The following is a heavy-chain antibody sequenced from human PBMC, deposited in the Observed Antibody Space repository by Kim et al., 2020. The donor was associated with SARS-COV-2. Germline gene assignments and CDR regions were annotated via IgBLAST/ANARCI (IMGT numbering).Heavy chain of an antibody. V-gene: IGHV4-39*07. D-gene: IGHD1-26*01. CDR3: ASGEMGATLWYFDY. J-gene: IGHJ4*02. Sequence: NPHITSRVTISVDTSKNQFSLKLSSVTAADTAVYDCASGEMGATLWYFDYWGQGTLVTVSS.